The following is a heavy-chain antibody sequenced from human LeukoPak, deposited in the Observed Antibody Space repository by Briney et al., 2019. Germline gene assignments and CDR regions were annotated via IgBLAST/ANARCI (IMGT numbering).Heavy chain of an antibody. CDR1: GYSFTSYW. CDR2: IYPGDSDT. J-gene: IGHJ4*02. CDR3: ARQEDYYGSGSTRGIPFDY. D-gene: IGHD3-10*01. V-gene: IGHV5-51*01. Sequence: GESLKISCKGSGYSFTSYWIGWVRQMPGKGLEWTGIIYPGDSDTRYSPSFQGQVTISADKSISTAYLQWSSLKASDTAMYYCARQEDYYGSGSTRGIPFDYWGQGTLVTVSS.